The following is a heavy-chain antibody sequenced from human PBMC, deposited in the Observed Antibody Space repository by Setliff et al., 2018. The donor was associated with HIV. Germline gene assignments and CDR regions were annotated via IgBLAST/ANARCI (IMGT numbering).Heavy chain of an antibody. V-gene: IGHV3-21*04. CDR2: ISSSSGYI. D-gene: IGHD6-13*01. CDR3: ARATKTPYSSSWSIPGAFDI. Sequence: GGSLRLSCAASGFTFTSYGMNWVRQAPGKGLEWVSSISSSSGYIYYADSVKGRFTISRDNAKSSLYLQMNSLRPEDTAVYYCARATKTPYSSSWSIPGAFDIWGQGTMVTVSS. CDR1: GFTFTSYG. J-gene: IGHJ3*02.